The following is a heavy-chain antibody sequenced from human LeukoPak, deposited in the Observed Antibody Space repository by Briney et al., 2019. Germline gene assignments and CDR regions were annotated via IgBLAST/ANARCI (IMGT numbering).Heavy chain of an antibody. CDR1: GYTLTELS. Sequence: ASVKVSCKVSGYTLTELSMHWVRQAPGKGLEWMGGFDPEDGETIYAQKFQGRVTITADESTSTAYMELSSLRSEDTAVYYCARDAANYCSSTSCYPTWGQGTLVTVSS. J-gene: IGHJ5*02. D-gene: IGHD2-2*01. CDR2: FDPEDGET. V-gene: IGHV1-24*01. CDR3: ARDAANYCSSTSCYPT.